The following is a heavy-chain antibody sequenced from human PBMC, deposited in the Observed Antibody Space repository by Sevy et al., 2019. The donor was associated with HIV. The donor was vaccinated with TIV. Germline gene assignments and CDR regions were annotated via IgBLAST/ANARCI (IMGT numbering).Heavy chain of an antibody. Sequence: GGSLRLSCAASGFTFSSYAMNWVRQAPGKGLEWVSAISGSGGSTYYADSVKGRFTISRDNSKNTLYLQMNSLRAEDTAVYYCAKDSITMIVGPIRGAFDIWGQGTMVTVSS. V-gene: IGHV3-23*01. J-gene: IGHJ3*02. CDR1: GFTFSSYA. CDR3: AKDSITMIVGPIRGAFDI. CDR2: ISGSGGST. D-gene: IGHD3-22*01.